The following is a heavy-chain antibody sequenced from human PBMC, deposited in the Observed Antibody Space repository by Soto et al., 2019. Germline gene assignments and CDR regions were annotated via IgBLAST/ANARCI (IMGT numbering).Heavy chain of an antibody. CDR2: ISGSGSCT. Sequence: GSLRLSCAASGFTFGDYYMSWIRQAPGKGLGWVSYISGSGSCTYYVDSVKGRFTISRDNSKNTLYLQMNSLRAEDTAVYYCAKDKRSVDYGDYFDYWGQGTLVTVSS. J-gene: IGHJ4*02. V-gene: IGHV3-23*01. D-gene: IGHD4-17*01. CDR1: GFTFGDYY. CDR3: AKDKRSVDYGDYFDY.